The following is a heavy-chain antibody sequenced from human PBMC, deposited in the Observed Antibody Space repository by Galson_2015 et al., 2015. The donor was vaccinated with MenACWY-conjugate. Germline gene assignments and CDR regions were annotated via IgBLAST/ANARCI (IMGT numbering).Heavy chain of an antibody. J-gene: IGHJ4*02. CDR3: ARTGHPDYYDSSGFDY. D-gene: IGHD3-22*01. CDR2: IYPGDSDT. V-gene: IGHV5-51*01. Sequence: QSGAEVKKPGESLKISCKGSGYSFTSYWIGWVRQMPGKGLEWMGIIYPGDSDTRYSPSFQGQVTISADKSISTAYLQWSSLKASDTAMYYCARTGHPDYYDSSGFDYWGRGTLVTVSS. CDR1: GYSFTSYW.